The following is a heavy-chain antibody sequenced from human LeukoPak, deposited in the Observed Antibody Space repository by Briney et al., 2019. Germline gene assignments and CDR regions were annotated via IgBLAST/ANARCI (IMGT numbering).Heavy chain of an antibody. CDR1: GFTFSSYW. V-gene: IGHV3-7*01. J-gene: IGHJ4*02. D-gene: IGHD2-2*03. CDR2: IKQDGSEK. Sequence: GGSLRLSCAASGFTFSSYWMSWVRQAPGKGPEWVANIKQDGSEKYYVDSVKGRSTISRDNAKNSLYLQMNSLRAEDTAVYYCARVSVMDDHFDYWGQGTLVTVSS. CDR3: ARVSVMDDHFDY.